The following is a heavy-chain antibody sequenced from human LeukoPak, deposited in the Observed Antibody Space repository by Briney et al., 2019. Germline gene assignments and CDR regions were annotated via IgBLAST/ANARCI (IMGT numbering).Heavy chain of an antibody. CDR2: IIPILGIA. CDR3: ASSTPIYYHSGNLGGYYFDY. V-gene: IGHV1-46*01. D-gene: IGHD3-10*01. Sequence: GASVKVSCKASGYTFTSYYMHWVRQAPGQGLEWMGRIIPILGIANYAQKFQGRVTMTRDTSTSTVYMELSSLRSEDTAVYYCASSTPIYYHSGNLGGYYFDYWGQGTLVTVSS. J-gene: IGHJ4*02. CDR1: GYTFTSYY.